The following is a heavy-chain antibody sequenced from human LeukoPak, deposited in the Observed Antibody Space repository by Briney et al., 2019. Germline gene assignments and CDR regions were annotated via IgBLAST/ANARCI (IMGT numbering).Heavy chain of an antibody. CDR1: GFTFSSYS. J-gene: IGHJ4*02. CDR2: ISSSSSYI. V-gene: IGHV3-21*01. CDR3: ARDPNYDFWRGTFDY. D-gene: IGHD3-3*01. Sequence: GGSLRLSCAASGFTFSSYSMNWVRQAPGKGLEWVSSISSSSSYIYYADSVKGRLTISRDNAKNSLYLQMNSLRAEDTAVYYCARDPNYDFWRGTFDYWGQGTLVTVSS.